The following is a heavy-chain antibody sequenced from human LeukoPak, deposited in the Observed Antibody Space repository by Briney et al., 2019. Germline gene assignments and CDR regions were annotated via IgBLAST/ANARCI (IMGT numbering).Heavy chain of an antibody. CDR1: GFTFTSYA. J-gene: IGHJ4*02. V-gene: IGHV3-23*01. CDR2: IASDGAA. D-gene: IGHD6-13*01. CDR3: AKEIASVGLPAVDY. Sequence: GGSLRLSCAASGFTFTSYALSWVRQTPGKGLEWVAGIASDGAAFYPDSVRGRFTISRDNSKNTLYLQMNNLGVADTAMYYCAKEIASVGLPAVDYWGQGTLVTVSS.